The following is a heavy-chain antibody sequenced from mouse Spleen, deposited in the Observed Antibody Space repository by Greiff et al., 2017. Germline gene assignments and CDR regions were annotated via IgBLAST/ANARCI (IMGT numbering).Heavy chain of an antibody. Sequence: EVQLQQSGPSLVRPSQTLSLTCTVTGFSINSDCYWIWIRQFPGNKLEYIGYTFYSGITYYNPSLESRTYITRDTSKNQFSLKLSSVTTEDTATYYCARRDPTAGYFDVWGAGTTVTVSS. V-gene: IGHV3-3*01. CDR1: GFSINSDCY. J-gene: IGHJ1*01. CDR2: TFYSGIT. CDR3: ARRDPTAGYFDV. D-gene: IGHD1-2*01.